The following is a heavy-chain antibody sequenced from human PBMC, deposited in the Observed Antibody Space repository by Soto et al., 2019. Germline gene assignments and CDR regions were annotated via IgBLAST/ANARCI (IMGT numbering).Heavy chain of an antibody. CDR3: ARIEMASIK. CDR1: GASIRSGGYY. J-gene: IGHJ4*02. Sequence: SETLSLTCSVSGASIRSGGYYWSWLRQSPGKGLEWIGHIYYTGSTFYGPSLKSRLTISLDTSKNQFSLDLRSVTAADTAMYYCARIEMASIKWGRGTLVTVSS. CDR2: IYYTGST. V-gene: IGHV4-31*03.